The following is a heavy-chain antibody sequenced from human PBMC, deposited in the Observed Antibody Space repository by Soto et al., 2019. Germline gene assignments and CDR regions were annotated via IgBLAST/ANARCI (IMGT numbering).Heavy chain of an antibody. CDR2: INAGDGNT. D-gene: IGHD3-3*01. CDR1: GYTFITYS. CDR3: ARATIFGVVMLGYYFDY. V-gene: IGHV1-3*01. Sequence: QVQLVQSGAEVKKPGASVKVSCKASGYTFITYSMHSVRQAPGQRLEWMGWINAGDGNTKYSQKFQDRVTFTRDTSATAAYMELSSLRSDDTAVYYCARATIFGVVMLGYYFDYWGQGTLVTVSS. J-gene: IGHJ4*02.